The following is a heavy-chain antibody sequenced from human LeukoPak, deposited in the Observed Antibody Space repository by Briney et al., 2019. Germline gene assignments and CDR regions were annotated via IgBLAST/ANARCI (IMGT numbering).Heavy chain of an antibody. V-gene: IGHV3-49*03. Sequence: PGGSLRLSCTVSGFTFGDYAMSWFRQAPGKGLEWVGFIRSKAYGGTTEYAASVKGGFIISRDDSKSTTYLQMDSLKTEDTAVYYCTRGGYYDSSGYPFFDYWGQGTLVTVSS. D-gene: IGHD3-22*01. J-gene: IGHJ4*02. CDR2: IRSKAYGGTT. CDR1: GFTFGDYA. CDR3: TRGGYYDSSGYPFFDY.